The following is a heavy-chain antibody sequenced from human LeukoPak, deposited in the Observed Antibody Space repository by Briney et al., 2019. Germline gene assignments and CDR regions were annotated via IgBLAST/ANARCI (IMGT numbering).Heavy chain of an antibody. CDR1: GFTFSSYA. CDR3: AKERSGSYWTFEY. CDR2: ISSNGGST. J-gene: IGHJ4*02. V-gene: IGHV3-64*01. Sequence: PGGSLRLSCAASGFTFSSYAMHWVRQAPGKGLEYVSAISSNGGSTYYANSVKGRFTISRDNSKNTLYLQMNILRAEDTAVYYCAKERSGSYWTFEYWGQGTLATVSS. D-gene: IGHD1-26*01.